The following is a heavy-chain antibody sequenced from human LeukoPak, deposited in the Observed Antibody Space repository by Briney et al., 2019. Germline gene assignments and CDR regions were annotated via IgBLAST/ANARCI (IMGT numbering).Heavy chain of an antibody. V-gene: IGHV1-46*01. D-gene: IGHD3-16*02. CDR2: NRRSGGRA. CDR1: GYTFTSYY. CDR3: AREPPESFRFVY. J-gene: IGHJ4*02. Sequence: ASVKISCQASGYTFTSYYIHWVRPPPGQGLEWMGINRRSGGRASYRQNFQGRVTMIMDMSASSVHIELSSLTSEGTAMYYCAREPPESFRFVYWGRGARVTVSS.